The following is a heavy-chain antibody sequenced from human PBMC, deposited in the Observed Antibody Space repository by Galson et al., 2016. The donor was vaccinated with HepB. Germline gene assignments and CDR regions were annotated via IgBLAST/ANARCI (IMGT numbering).Heavy chain of an antibody. V-gene: IGHV4-59*01. CDR3: ARGRYRLDQ. Sequence: SETLSLTCNVSGGSISTYSWNWIRQPPGKGLEWIGSVYNSGSTNYNPSLKSRITMSVDTSKNQFSLRLSSVTAADTAVYFCARGRYRLDQWGQGTLVTVSS. CDR2: VYNSGST. CDR1: GGSISTYS. J-gene: IGHJ4*02. D-gene: IGHD1-1*01.